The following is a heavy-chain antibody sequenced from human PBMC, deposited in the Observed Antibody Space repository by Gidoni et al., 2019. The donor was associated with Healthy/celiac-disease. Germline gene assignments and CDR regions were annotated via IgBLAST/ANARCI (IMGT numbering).Heavy chain of an antibody. CDR1: GGSFSGYY. Sequence: QVQLQQWGAGLLKPSETLSLTCAVYGGSFSGYYWSWIRQPPGKGLEWIGEINHSGSTNYNPSLKSRVTISVDTSKNQFSLKLSSVTAADTAVYYCARGPLTLLLWFGEETNWGQGTLVTVSS. V-gene: IGHV4-34*01. J-gene: IGHJ4*02. CDR2: INHSGST. D-gene: IGHD3-10*01. CDR3: ARGPLTLLLWFGEETN.